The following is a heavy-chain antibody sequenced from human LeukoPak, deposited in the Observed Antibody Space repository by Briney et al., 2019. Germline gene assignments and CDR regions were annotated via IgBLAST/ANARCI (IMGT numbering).Heavy chain of an antibody. CDR1: GFTFSTYW. CDR2: ISYDGSNK. V-gene: IGHV3-30-3*01. D-gene: IGHD3-10*01. CDR3: ARDPGTMAFFDY. J-gene: IGHJ4*02. Sequence: PGGSLRLSCAASGFTFSTYWMDWVRQAPGKGLEWVAVISYDGSNKYYADSVKGRFTISRDNSKNTLYLQMNSLRAEDTAVYYCARDPGTMAFFDYWGQGTLVTVSS.